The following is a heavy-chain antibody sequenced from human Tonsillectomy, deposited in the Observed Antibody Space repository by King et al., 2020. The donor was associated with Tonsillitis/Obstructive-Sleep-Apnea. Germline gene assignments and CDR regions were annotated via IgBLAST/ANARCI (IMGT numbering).Heavy chain of an antibody. Sequence: VQPVESGGGLIQPGGSLRLSCVASGFTVSNDYMSWVRQAPGKGLEWVSVIYAGGSTYYADSVKGRFTISRDNSKNTVYLQMNSLRAEDTAVYYCASGYCSGGSCPHYYYMDVWGKGTTVTVS. V-gene: IGHV3-53*01. D-gene: IGHD2-15*01. CDR3: ASGYCSGGSCPHYYYMDV. CDR2: IYAGGST. J-gene: IGHJ6*03. CDR1: GFTVSNDY.